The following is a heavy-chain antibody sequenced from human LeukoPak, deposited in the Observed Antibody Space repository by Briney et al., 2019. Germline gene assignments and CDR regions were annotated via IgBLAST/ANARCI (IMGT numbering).Heavy chain of an antibody. Sequence: PSATLSLTCSVSDGSITNYHWSWIRQAPGKGLEWIGYIYYSGSTDYNPSLKSRVTMSVDTSKNQFSLKLSSVTAADTAVYYCARHTSLSGTYYYYFEYWGLGTLVTVSS. D-gene: IGHD1-26*01. J-gene: IGHJ4*02. CDR2: IYYSGST. V-gene: IGHV4-59*08. CDR1: DGSITNYH. CDR3: ARHTSLSGTYYYYFEY.